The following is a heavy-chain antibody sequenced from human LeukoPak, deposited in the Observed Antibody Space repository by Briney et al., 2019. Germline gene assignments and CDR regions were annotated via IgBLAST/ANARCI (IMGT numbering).Heavy chain of an antibody. D-gene: IGHD3-10*01. V-gene: IGHV3-21*01. CDR2: ISSSSSYI. Sequence: GGSLRLSCAASGFTFSSYSMNWVRQAPGKGLEWVSSISSSSSYIYYADSVKGRFTISRDNAKNSLYLQMNSLRAEDTAVYYCARDDGSGSVFDYWGQGTLVTVSS. CDR1: GFTFSSYS. J-gene: IGHJ4*02. CDR3: ARDDGSGSVFDY.